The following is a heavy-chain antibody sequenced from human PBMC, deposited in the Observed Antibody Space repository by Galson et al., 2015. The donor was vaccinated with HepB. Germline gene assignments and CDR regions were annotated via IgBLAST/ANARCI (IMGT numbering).Heavy chain of an antibody. J-gene: IGHJ4*02. Sequence: SLRLSCAASGFTFSSYAMNWVRQAPGKGLEWVSGIGGSGGRTYYADSVKGRFTISRDNSKNTLFLQMNSLRAEDTAVYYCAKDPYDSTGYYPYYFEYWGQGTLVTVS. CDR1: GFTFSSYA. D-gene: IGHD3-22*01. CDR3: AKDPYDSTGYYPYYFEY. CDR2: IGGSGGRT. V-gene: IGHV3-23*01.